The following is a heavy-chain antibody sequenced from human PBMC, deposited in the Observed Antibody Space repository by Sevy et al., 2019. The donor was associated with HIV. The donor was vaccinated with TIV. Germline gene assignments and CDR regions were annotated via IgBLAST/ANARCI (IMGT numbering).Heavy chain of an antibody. V-gene: IGHV3-33*07. CDR1: GFTFINYG. D-gene: IGHD3-16*02. J-gene: IGHJ6*02. CDR3: ARDAQRLPLGELSRIPSARGGMDV. Sequence: GGSLRLSCAASGFTFINYGMYWVRQAPGKGLEWVAFVSSDESNKYYVESVKGRFTISRDNSKNTLYLQMNSLRPKDRAVYYCARDAQRLPLGELSRIPSARGGMDVWGQGTAVTVSS. CDR2: VSSDESNK.